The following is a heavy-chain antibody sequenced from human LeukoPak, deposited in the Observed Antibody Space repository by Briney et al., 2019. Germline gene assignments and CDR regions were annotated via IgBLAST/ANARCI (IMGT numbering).Heavy chain of an antibody. CDR2: ITSSSSAI. J-gene: IGHJ4*02. CDR3: ARDPFGYTSS. CDR1: GFTFIGYN. Sequence: GGSLRLSCAASGFTFIGYNMIWVRQAPGKGLEWVSYITSSSSAIYYADSVKGRFTISRDNAKNSLYLQMNSLRAEDTAVYYCARDPFGYTSSWGQGTLVTVSS. V-gene: IGHV3-48*01. D-gene: IGHD6-13*01.